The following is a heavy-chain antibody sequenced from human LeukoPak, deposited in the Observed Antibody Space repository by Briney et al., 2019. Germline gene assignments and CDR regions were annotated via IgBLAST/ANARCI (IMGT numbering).Heavy chain of an antibody. V-gene: IGHV4-59*01. D-gene: IGHD5-18*01. CDR2: IYYSGST. CDR1: GFTFSDYY. CDR3: ARDRGYSFDTPYRYFDY. Sequence: GSLRLSCAASGFTFSDYYMSWIRQPPGKGLEWIGYIYYSGSTNYNPSLKSRVTISLDTSKNQFSLKVSSVTAADTAVYYCARDRGYSFDTPYRYFDYWAQGTLVTVSS. J-gene: IGHJ4*02.